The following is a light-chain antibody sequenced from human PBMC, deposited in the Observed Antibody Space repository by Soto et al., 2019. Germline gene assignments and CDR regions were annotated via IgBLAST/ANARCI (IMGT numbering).Light chain of an antibody. CDR3: QSFDSSLTGYA. CDR1: SAKIGAGYE. V-gene: IGLV1-40*01. J-gene: IGLJ1*01. Sequence: QSVLTQPPSVSGAPGQRVTISCTGSSAKIGAGYEVHWYQQLPGAAPKLLIFNSNNRPSGVPARFSASKSGTSASLAITGLQSDDEADYYCQSFDSSLTGYAFGTGTKLTVL. CDR2: NSN.